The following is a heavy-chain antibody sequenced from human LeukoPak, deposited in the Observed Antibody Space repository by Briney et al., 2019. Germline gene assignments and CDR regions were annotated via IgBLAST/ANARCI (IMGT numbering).Heavy chain of an antibody. Sequence: GGSLRLSCAASGFTFSSYWMSWVRQAPGKGLEWVANIKQDGSEKYYVDSVKGRFTISRDNAKNSLYLQMNSLRAEDTAVYYCAIVGYSSSWYNFDYWGQGTLVTVSS. CDR3: AIVGYSSSWYNFDY. D-gene: IGHD6-13*01. J-gene: IGHJ4*02. CDR1: GFTFSSYW. V-gene: IGHV3-7*01. CDR2: IKQDGSEK.